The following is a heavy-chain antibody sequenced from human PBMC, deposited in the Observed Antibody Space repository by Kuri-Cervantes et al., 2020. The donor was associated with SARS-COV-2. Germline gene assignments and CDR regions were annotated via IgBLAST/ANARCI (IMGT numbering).Heavy chain of an antibody. CDR3: ARGTGDLDQ. CDR2: INHSGST. V-gene: IGHV4-34*01. D-gene: IGHD7-27*01. CDR1: SGSFSDYY. J-gene: IGHJ5*02. Sequence: SETLSLTCAGYSGSFSDYYWSWIRQTPERGLEWIGEINHSGSTNYNPSLRSRVTMSVDTSKNQFSLKLTSVTAADTAVYYCARGTGDLDQWGQGTLVTVSS.